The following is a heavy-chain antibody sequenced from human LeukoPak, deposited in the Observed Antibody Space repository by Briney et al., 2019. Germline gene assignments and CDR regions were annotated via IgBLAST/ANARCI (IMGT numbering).Heavy chain of an antibody. V-gene: IGHV1-2*02. CDR2: INPNSGGT. CDR1: GYTFTGYY. Sequence: GASVKVSCKASGYTFTGYYMHWVRQAPGQGLEWMGWINPNSGGTNYAQKLQGRVTMTTDTSTSTAYMELRSLRSDDTAVYYCARESSSGWYDYFDYWGQGTLVTVSS. D-gene: IGHD6-19*01. J-gene: IGHJ4*02. CDR3: ARESSSGWYDYFDY.